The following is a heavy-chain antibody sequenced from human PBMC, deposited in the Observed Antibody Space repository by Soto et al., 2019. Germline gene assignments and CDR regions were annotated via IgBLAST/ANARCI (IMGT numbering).Heavy chain of an antibody. V-gene: IGHV1-2*04. D-gene: IGHD2-8*01. CDR3: ARGDSTDCSNGVCSFFYNHDMDV. Sequence: ASVKVSCKASGYSFSDYHIHWVRQAPGQGLEWLGRINPKSGGTSAAQKFQGWVTMTTDTSISTASMELTRLTSDDTAIYYCARGDSTDCSNGVCSFFYNHDMDVWGQGTTVTVS. CDR2: INPKSGGT. CDR1: GYSFSDYH. J-gene: IGHJ6*02.